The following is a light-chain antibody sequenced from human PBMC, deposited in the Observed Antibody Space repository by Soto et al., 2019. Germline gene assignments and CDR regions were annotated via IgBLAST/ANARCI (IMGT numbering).Light chain of an antibody. V-gene: IGKV3-20*01. CDR1: QSVFNNY. CDR2: GAS. CDR3: EQYGNSPIT. J-gene: IGKJ5*01. Sequence: EIELTQSPGTLSLSPGEGATLSCRASQSVFNNYLAWYQQKPGQAPRLLISGASSRATGIPDRFSGSGSGTDFPLTTSRLEPEDFAVYYAEQYGNSPITFGQGTRLEIK.